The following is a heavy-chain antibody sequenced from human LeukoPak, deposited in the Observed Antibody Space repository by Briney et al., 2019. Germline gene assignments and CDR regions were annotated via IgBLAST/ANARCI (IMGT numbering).Heavy chain of an antibody. V-gene: IGHV3-30*02. CDR1: GFIFSSHG. CDR2: IRYDGSNK. Sequence: AGGTLRLSCAASGFIFSSHGMNWVRQAPGKGLEWVAFIRYDGSNKYYADSVKGRFTISRDNSKNTLYLQMNSLRAEDTAVYYCARTIFGVVGLEGDYWGQGTLVTVSS. D-gene: IGHD3-3*01. J-gene: IGHJ4*02. CDR3: ARTIFGVVGLEGDY.